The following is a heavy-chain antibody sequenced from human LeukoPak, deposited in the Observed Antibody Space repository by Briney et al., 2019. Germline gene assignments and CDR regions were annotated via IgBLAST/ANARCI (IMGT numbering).Heavy chain of an antibody. Sequence: GGSLRFSCEGSGFGFSGYWMHWVRQAPGKGLVWVSRVQDDERSASYGDSVKGRFTISKDNAKNILYLQMDGLRVEDTAVYYCVRGHVGTIFGVIPVNPLGYWGQGTLVTVSS. CDR1: GFGFSGYW. D-gene: IGHD3-3*01. J-gene: IGHJ4*02. CDR3: VRGHVGTIFGVIPVNPLGY. V-gene: IGHV3-74*01. CDR2: VQDDERSA.